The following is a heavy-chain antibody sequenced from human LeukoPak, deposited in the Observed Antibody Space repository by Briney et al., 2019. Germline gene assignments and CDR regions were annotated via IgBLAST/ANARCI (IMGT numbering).Heavy chain of an antibody. V-gene: IGHV4-39*01. D-gene: IGHD6-19*01. CDR3: AGLPIAVAGREGHNWFDP. CDR1: GGSISSSSYY. J-gene: IGHJ5*02. CDR2: IYYSGST. Sequence: SETLSLTCTVSGGSISSSSYYWGWIRQPPGKGLEWIGSIYYSGSTYYNPSLKSRVTISVDTSKNQFSLKLSSVTAADTAVYYRAGLPIAVAGREGHNWFDPWGQGTLVTVSS.